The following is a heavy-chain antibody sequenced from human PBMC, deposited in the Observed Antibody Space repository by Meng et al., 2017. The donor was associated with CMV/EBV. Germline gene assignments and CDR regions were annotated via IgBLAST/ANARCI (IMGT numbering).Heavy chain of an antibody. CDR2: INPNSGGT. CDR3: ERVQVRGEIATPAGY. J-gene: IGHJ4*02. D-gene: IGHD5-24*01. V-gene: IGHV1-2*02. Sequence: VQLGQAGAAVKAPGSSAKVSCKASGYTFTGYFMHWVRQAPGQGLGWMGWINPNSGGTNYAQKFQGRVTMTRETSISTDYMELRRLRSDDTAVYYCERVQVRGEIATPAGYWGQGTLVTVSS. CDR1: GYTFTGYF.